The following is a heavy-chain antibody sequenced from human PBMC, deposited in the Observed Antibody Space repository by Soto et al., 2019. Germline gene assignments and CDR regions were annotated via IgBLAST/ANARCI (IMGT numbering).Heavy chain of an antibody. V-gene: IGHV3-43*01. J-gene: IGHJ6*02. D-gene: IGHD3-10*01. CDR2: ISWDGGST. CDR1: GFTFDDYT. CDR3: AKDTLPMGFVYSYGMDV. Sequence: GGSLRLSCAASGFTFDDYTMHWVRQAPGKGLEWVSLISWDGGSTYYADSVKGRFTISRDNSKNSLYLQMNSLRTEDTALYYCAKDTLPMGFVYSYGMDVWGQGTTVTVSS.